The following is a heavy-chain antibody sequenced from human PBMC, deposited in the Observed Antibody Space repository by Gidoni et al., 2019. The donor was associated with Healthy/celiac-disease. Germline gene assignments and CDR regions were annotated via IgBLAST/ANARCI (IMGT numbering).Heavy chain of an antibody. D-gene: IGHD1-7*01. CDR2: IYPGDSDT. CDR3: ARCSDAELELPGGSGRYGMDV. Sequence: EVQLVQSGAEVKKPGESLKISCKGSGYSFTSYWIGWVRQMPGKGLEWMGIIYPGDSDTRYSPSFQGQVTISADKSISTAYLQWSSLKASDTAMYYCARCSDAELELPGGSGRYGMDVWGQGTTVTVSS. V-gene: IGHV5-51*01. J-gene: IGHJ6*02. CDR1: GYSFTSYW.